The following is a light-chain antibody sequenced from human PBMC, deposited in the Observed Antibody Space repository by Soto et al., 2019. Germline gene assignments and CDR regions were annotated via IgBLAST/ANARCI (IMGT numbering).Light chain of an antibody. CDR3: CSYAATSVV. Sequence: QSALTQPASVSGSPGQSITVSCTGTSRDVGSSNLVSWYQQHPGKAPKLMIYEGSKRPSGISNRFSGSKSGNTASLTISGLQAEDEADYYCCSYAATSVVFGGGTQLTVL. J-gene: IGLJ2*01. V-gene: IGLV2-23*01. CDR1: SRDVGSSNL. CDR2: EGS.